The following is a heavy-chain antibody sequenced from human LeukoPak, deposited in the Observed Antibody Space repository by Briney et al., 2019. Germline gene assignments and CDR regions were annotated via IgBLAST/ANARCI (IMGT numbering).Heavy chain of an antibody. CDR3: ARRAGPRFGEFSQTIYYYYMDV. J-gene: IGHJ6*03. CDR1: GFTFSSYA. D-gene: IGHD3-10*01. Sequence: PGGSLRLSCAASGFTFSSYAMHWVRQVPGKGLEWVAVISYDGSNKYYADSVKGRFTISRDNPKNTLYLQMNSLRAEDTAVYYCARRAGPRFGEFSQTIYYYYMDVWGKGTTVTVSS. V-gene: IGHV3-30-3*01. CDR2: ISYDGSNK.